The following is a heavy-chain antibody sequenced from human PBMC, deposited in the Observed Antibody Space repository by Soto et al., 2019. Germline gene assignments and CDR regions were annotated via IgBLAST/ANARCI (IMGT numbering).Heavy chain of an antibody. V-gene: IGHV1-24*01. J-gene: IGHJ4*02. Sequence: ASVKVSCKVSGYTLTGLAVHWVRQSPANGLEWMGGFDPDLGEPIDARKFQGRLFKTEDTSTDTAYMELSDLTSEDTAVYYCATLTMLRSSTAAFEDWGQGTLVTVSS. CDR3: ATLTMLRSSTAAFED. CDR2: FDPDLGEP. CDR1: GYTLTGLA. D-gene: IGHD2-8*01.